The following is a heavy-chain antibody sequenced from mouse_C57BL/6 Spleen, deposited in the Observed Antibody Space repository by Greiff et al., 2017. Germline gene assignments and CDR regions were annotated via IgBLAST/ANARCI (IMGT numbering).Heavy chain of an antibody. D-gene: IGHD1-1*01. V-gene: IGHV1-42*01. J-gene: IGHJ1*03. CDR1: GYSFTGYY. Sequence: VQLKQSGPELVKPGASVKISCKASGYSFTGYYMNWVKQSPEKSLEWIGEINPSTGGTTYNQKFKAKATLTVDKSSSTAYMQLKSLTSEDSAVYYCARSDYYGSSWDFWYFDVWGTGTTVTVSS. CDR2: INPSTGGT. CDR3: ARSDYYGSSWDFWYFDV.